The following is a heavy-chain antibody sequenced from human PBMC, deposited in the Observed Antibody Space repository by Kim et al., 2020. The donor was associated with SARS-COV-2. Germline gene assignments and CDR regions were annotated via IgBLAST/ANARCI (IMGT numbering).Heavy chain of an antibody. CDR3: ANDYGGNGYFQH. V-gene: IGHV1-69*01. J-gene: IGHJ1*01. Sequence: NYAQKVQGRVTITADESTSTAYMELSSLRSEDTAVYYCANDYGGNGYFQHWGQGTLVTVSS. D-gene: IGHD4-17*01.